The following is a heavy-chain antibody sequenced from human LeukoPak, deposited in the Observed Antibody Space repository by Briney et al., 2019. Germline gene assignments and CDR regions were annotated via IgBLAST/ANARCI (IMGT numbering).Heavy chain of an antibody. D-gene: IGHD6-19*01. CDR3: ARQLAVAGDY. V-gene: IGHV3-21*01. CDR2: ISSSSSHR. J-gene: IGHJ4*02. Sequence: GGSLRLSCAASGFTFSSYSMNWVRQAPGKGLEWVSSISSSSSHRYYADSVKGRFTISRDNAKNSLYLQMNGLRAEDTAVYYCARQLAVAGDYWGQGTLVTVSS. CDR1: GFTFSSYS.